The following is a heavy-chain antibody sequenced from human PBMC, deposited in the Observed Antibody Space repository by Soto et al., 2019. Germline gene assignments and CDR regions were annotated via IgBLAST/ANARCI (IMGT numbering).Heavy chain of an antibody. D-gene: IGHD3-10*01. V-gene: IGHV4-4*07. Sequence: PSETLSLICTVSGGSISSYYWSWIRQPAGKGLEWIGRIYTSGSTNYNPSLKSRVTMSVDTSKNQFSLKLSSVTAADTAVYYCAREGLLWFGDTSGVGWFDPWGQGTLVTVSS. CDR1: GGSISSYY. CDR2: IYTSGST. CDR3: AREGLLWFGDTSGVGWFDP. J-gene: IGHJ5*02.